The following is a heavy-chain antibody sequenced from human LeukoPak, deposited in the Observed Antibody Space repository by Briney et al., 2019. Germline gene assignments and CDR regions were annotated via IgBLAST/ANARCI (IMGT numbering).Heavy chain of an antibody. CDR3: ARNPYDFWSGYYTNFDY. J-gene: IGHJ4*02. CDR1: GYSFTSYW. V-gene: IGHV5-51*01. CDR2: MFPGDSDT. D-gene: IGHD3-3*01. Sequence: GESLKISCQGSGYSFTSYWIGWVRQMSGKGLEWMGMMFPGDSDTRYSPSFQGQVTISADKSISTAYLQWSSLKASDTAMYYCARNPYDFWSGYYTNFDYWGQGTLVTVSS.